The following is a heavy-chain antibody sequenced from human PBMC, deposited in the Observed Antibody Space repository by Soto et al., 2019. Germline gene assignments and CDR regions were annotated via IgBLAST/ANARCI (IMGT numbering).Heavy chain of an antibody. D-gene: IGHD3-16*02. CDR1: GFTFSDYW. CDR3: ARDYPTKEFDI. Sequence: GGSLRLSCAASGFTFSDYWIHWVRQAPGRGLEWVAVISHDGREIYYAASVKGRFTISRDNSQSTLYLQMYSLRLEDTAVYYCARDYPTKEFDIWGQGTRVTVSS. V-gene: IGHV3-30*03. J-gene: IGHJ4*02. CDR2: ISHDGREI.